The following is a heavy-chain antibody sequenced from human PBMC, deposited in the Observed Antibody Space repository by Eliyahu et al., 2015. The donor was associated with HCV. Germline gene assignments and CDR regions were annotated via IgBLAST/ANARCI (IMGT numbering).Heavy chain of an antibody. D-gene: IGHD6-19*01. Sequence: QVQLQESGPGLVKPSETLSLTCXVSGGSITTYYWSWIRRPPGKGLEWIGYIHYSGGPNYTPSLKSRVTISVDTSKNQFSLNLTSVTAADTAVYYCASGGGGIAVAGTGGWFDPWGQGTLVTVSS. CDR3: ASGGGGIAVAGTGGWFDP. V-gene: IGHV4-59*01. CDR2: IHYSGGP. CDR1: GGSITTYY. J-gene: IGHJ5*02.